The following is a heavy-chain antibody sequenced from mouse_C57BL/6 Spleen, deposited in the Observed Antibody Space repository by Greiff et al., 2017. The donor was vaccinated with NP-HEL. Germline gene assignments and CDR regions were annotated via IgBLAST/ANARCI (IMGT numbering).Heavy chain of an antibody. CDR3: ARSTVVAMDYYAMDY. CDR2: IYPGDGDT. J-gene: IGHJ4*01. CDR1: GYAFSSYW. D-gene: IGHD1-1*01. V-gene: IGHV1-80*01. Sequence: QVQLQQSGAELVKPGASVKISCKASGYAFSSYWMNWVKQRPGKGLEWIGQIYPGDGDTNYNGKFKGKATLTADKSSSTADRQLSSLTSEDSAVYCCARSTVVAMDYYAMDYWGQGTSVTVSS.